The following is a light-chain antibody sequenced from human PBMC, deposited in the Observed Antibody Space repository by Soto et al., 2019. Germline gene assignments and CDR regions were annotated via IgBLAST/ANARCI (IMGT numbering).Light chain of an antibody. CDR2: KES. Sequence: DIQMTQSPSTLSASVGDRVTITSRASQSISTWLACYQQKPGKAPKVLIYKESSLESGVPSRFSGSGSGTEFTLTISSLQTDDSATYYCQHCDSSWTVGQGTKVEIK. CDR3: QHCDSSWT. CDR1: QSISTW. J-gene: IGKJ1*01. V-gene: IGKV1-5*03.